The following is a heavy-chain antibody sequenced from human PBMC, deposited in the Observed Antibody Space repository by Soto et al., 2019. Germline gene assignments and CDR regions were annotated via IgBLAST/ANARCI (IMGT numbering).Heavy chain of an antibody. J-gene: IGHJ5*02. CDR3: ARGNGGGWFDP. D-gene: IGHD1-1*01. V-gene: IGHV4-59*01. Sequence: QVQLQESGPGLVKPSETLSLTCTVSGGSISSYYWSWIRQPPGKGLEWIGYIYCSGSTNYNPSLKSRVTISVDTSKNQFSLKLSSVTAADTAVYYCARGNGGGWFDPWGQGTLVTVSS. CDR1: GGSISSYY. CDR2: IYCSGST.